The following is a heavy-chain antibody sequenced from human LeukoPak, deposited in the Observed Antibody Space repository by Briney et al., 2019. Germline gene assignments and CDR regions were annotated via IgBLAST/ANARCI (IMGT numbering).Heavy chain of an antibody. V-gene: IGHV4-38-2*02. CDR1: GYSISSGYY. CDR3: ARDPLYCSSTSCYLPFDY. CDR2: IYHSGST. J-gene: IGHJ4*02. D-gene: IGHD2-2*01. Sequence: PSETLSLTCTVSGYSISSGYYWGWIWQPPGKGLEWIGSIYHSGSTYYNPSLKSRVTISVDTSKNQFSLKLSSVTAADTAVYYCARDPLYCSSTSCYLPFDYWGQGTLVTVSS.